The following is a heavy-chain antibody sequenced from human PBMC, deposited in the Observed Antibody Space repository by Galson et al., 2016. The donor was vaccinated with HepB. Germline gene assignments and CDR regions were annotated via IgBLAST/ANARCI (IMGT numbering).Heavy chain of an antibody. Sequence: SVKVSCKASGYTFTGYYMHWVRQAPGQGLEWMGWINPNSGGTSYAQKFQGRVTMTRDTSIDTAYMELRRLTSDDTAGYYCAKGDYRSSWSCDAWGQGTMVTVSS. CDR2: INPNSGGT. CDR3: AKGDYRSSWSCDA. V-gene: IGHV1-2*02. D-gene: IGHD6-13*01. J-gene: IGHJ5*02. CDR1: GYTFTGYY.